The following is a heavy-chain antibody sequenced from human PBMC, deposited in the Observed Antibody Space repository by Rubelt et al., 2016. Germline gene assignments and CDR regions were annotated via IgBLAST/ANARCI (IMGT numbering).Heavy chain of an antibody. J-gene: IGHJ4*02. V-gene: IGHV4-34*01. D-gene: IGHD3-22*01. CDR3: ARDRTYDSSGYHQYYFDY. CDR1: GGSFSAYY. Sequence: QVQLQESGPGLVKPSETLSLTCAVSGGSFSAYYWSWIRQPPRKGLEWIGEINHTGSTNYNPSLRGRVTISVDTSKNQFSLKLSAVTAADTAVYDCARDRTYDSSGYHQYYFDYWGQGTLVTVSS. CDR2: INHTGST.